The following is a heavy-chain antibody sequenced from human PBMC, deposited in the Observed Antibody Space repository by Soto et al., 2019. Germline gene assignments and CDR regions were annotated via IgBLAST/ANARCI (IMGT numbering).Heavy chain of an antibody. D-gene: IGHD4-17*01. V-gene: IGHV3-53*04. Sequence: GGSLRLSCAASGFTVSSNYMSWVRQAPGKGLEWVSVIYSGGSTYYADYVQVRFTISRHNSKNTLYLQMISLRAEDTSVYYCARAYDGDDAFDYWGQGTLVTVSS. CDR3: ARAYDGDDAFDY. CDR2: IYSGGST. J-gene: IGHJ4*02. CDR1: GFTVSSNY.